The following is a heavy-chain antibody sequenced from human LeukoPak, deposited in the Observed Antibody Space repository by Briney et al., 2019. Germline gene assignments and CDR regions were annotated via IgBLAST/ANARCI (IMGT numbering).Heavy chain of an antibody. CDR3: ARSADSYYYYYGMDV. CDR2: ISAYNGNT. CDR1: GYTFTIYG. J-gene: IGHJ6*02. D-gene: IGHD2-21*01. Sequence: SVKVSFKASGYTFTIYGISWVRQAPGQGLEWMGWISAYNGNTNYAQKLQGRVTITTDTSTSTAYMELRSLTSDDTAVYYCARSADSYYYYYGMDVWGQGTTVTVSS. V-gene: IGHV1-18*01.